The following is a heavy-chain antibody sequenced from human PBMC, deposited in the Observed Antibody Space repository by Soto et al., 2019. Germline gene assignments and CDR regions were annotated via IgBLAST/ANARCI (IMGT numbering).Heavy chain of an antibody. Sequence: GSLRLACAASGFTFRSYCMHWVRQAPGKGLVWVSRINPDGSATNYADSVKGRFTISRDNAKNTLYLQMNSLRAEDTAVFYCGRGGSDSPMAPGYWGQGTLVTVSS. J-gene: IGHJ4*02. V-gene: IGHV3-74*01. CDR3: GRGGSDSPMAPGY. CDR2: INPDGSAT. CDR1: GFTFRSYC. D-gene: IGHD5-18*01.